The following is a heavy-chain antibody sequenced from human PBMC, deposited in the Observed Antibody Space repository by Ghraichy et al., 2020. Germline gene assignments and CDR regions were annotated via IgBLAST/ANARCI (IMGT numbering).Heavy chain of an antibody. CDR2: IYHSGST. Sequence: SETLSLTCAVSGGSISSGSYSWSWIRQPPGKGLEWIGYIYHSGSTYYNPSLKSRVTISVDRSKNQFSLQLRSVTAADTAVYYCARGNSGYYYDYSYSYYGMDVWDQGNTVTISS. CDR3: ARGNSGYYYDYSYSYYGMDV. CDR1: GGSISSGSYS. J-gene: IGHJ6*02. V-gene: IGHV4-30-2*01. D-gene: IGHD3-22*01.